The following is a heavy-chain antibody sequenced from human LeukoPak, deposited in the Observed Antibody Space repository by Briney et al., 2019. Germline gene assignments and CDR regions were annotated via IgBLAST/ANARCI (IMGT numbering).Heavy chain of an antibody. Sequence: SVKVSCKASVPTFTSDAINWVRQAPGQGLEWMGGFIPIFGSPTYAQNFQGRVTFTTDESRYTAYMELINLKSDDTAVYYCAGFFYDSSGDAFDIWGQGTMVTVSS. CDR2: FIPIFGSP. CDR3: AGFFYDSSGDAFDI. V-gene: IGHV1-69*05. J-gene: IGHJ3*02. CDR1: VPTFTSDA. D-gene: IGHD3-22*01.